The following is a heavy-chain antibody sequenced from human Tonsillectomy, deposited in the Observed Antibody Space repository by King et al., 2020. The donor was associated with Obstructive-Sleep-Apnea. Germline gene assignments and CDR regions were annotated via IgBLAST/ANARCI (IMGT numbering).Heavy chain of an antibody. J-gene: IGHJ6*02. D-gene: IGHD2-2*01. CDR2: ISAYNGNT. CDR1: GYTFTSYG. V-gene: IGHV1-18*04. Sequence: QLVQSGAEVKKPGASVKVSCKASGYTFTSYGISWVRQAPGQGLEWMVWISAYNGNTNYAQKLQGRVTMTTDTSTSTAYMELRSLRSDDTAVYYCAGDPPPTYCSSTSCYADYYYGMDVWGQGTTVTVSS. CDR3: AGDPPPTYCSSTSCYADYYYGMDV.